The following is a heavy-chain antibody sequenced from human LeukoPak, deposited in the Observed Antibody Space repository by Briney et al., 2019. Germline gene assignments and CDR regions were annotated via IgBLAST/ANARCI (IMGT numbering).Heavy chain of an antibody. J-gene: IGHJ4*02. V-gene: IGHV4-59*08. CDR1: GGAIISHY. CDR3: ARARRGDGYMGTYYFDY. CDR2: IYYNGST. D-gene: IGHD5-24*01. Sequence: SETLSLTCSVPGGAIISHYWSWIRQPPGKGLEWIGHIYYNGSTNYNPSLKSRVTMSVDTSKNQFSLKLSSVTAADTAVYYCARARRGDGYMGTYYFDYWGQGTLVTVSS.